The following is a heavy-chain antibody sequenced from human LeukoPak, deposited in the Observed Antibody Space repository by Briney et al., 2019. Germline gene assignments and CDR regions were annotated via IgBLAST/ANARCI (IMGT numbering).Heavy chain of an antibody. Sequence: GGSLRLSCAASGFTFSSYSMNWVRQAPGKGLEWVSAISGSGGSTYYADSVKGRFTISRDNSKNTLYLQMNSLRAEDTAVYYCAKGTGAYGSGSYYLNYYMDVWGKGTTVTISS. D-gene: IGHD3-10*01. CDR3: AKGTGAYGSGSYYLNYYMDV. J-gene: IGHJ6*03. CDR2: ISGSGGST. V-gene: IGHV3-23*01. CDR1: GFTFSSYS.